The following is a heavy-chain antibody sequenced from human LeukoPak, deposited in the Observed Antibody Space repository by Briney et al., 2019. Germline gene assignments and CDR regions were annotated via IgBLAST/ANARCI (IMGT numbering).Heavy chain of an antibody. CDR1: GFTFSGHD. D-gene: IGHD3-10*01. Sequence: GGSLRLSCAASGFTFSGHDMTWVRQAPGKGLEWVSGISGSGVSTYYADSVKGRFTISRDNSKSTLCLQMNSLRADDTAVYYCAKRRGSGSYYNIDYWGQGTLVTVSS. CDR2: ISGSGVST. V-gene: IGHV3-23*01. J-gene: IGHJ4*02. CDR3: AKRRGSGSYYNIDY.